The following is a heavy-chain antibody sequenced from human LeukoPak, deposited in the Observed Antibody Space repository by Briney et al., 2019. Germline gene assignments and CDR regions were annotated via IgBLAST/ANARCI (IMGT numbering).Heavy chain of an antibody. CDR3: ARGTTPSSGYYYYYYGMDV. D-gene: IGHD3-22*01. Sequence: GGSLRLSCAASGFPFSSYGMHWVRQAPGKGLEWVAVIWYDGSNKYYADSVKGRFTISRDNSKNTLYLQMNSLRAEDTAVYYCARGTTPSSGYYYYYYGMDVWGQGTTVTVSS. CDR1: GFPFSSYG. V-gene: IGHV3-33*01. J-gene: IGHJ6*02. CDR2: IWYDGSNK.